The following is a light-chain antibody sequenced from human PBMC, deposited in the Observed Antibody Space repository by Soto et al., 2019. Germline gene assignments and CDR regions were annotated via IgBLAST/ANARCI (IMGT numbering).Light chain of an antibody. J-gene: IGLJ2*01. Sequence: QSVLTHPASVSGSRGQSITISCTGTSSDVGGYNYVSWYQQHPGKAPKLMIYDVSNRPSGVSNRFSGSKSGNTASLTISGLQAEDEADYYCSSYTSSSVVFGGGTKVTVL. CDR1: SSDVGGYNY. V-gene: IGLV2-14*01. CDR2: DVS. CDR3: SSYTSSSVV.